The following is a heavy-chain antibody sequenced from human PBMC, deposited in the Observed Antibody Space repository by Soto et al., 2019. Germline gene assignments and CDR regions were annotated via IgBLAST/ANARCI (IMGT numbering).Heavy chain of an antibody. J-gene: IGHJ6*02. D-gene: IGHD6-19*01. CDR2: IWYDGSNK. V-gene: IGHV3-33*01. CDR1: GFTFSSYG. Sequence: QVQLVESGGGVVQPGRSLRLSCAASGFTFSSYGMHWVRQAPGKGLEWVAVIWYDGSNKYYADSVKGRFTISRDNSKNTLYLQMNSLRAEDTAVYYCASSFYSSGWWVGYGMDVWGQGTTVTVSS. CDR3: ASSFYSSGWWVGYGMDV.